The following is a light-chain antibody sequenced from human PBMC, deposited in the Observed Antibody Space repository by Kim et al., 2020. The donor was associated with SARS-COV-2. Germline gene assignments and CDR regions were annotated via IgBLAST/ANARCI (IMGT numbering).Light chain of an antibody. J-gene: IGKJ5*01. CDR2: GAS. Sequence: SPGESATLSCRALQSVSSNLAWYQQKPGQAPRLLIYGASTRATGIPARFSGSGSGTEFTLTISSLQSEDFAVYYCQQYNNWPPITFGQGTRLEIK. CDR3: QQYNNWPPIT. V-gene: IGKV3-15*01. CDR1: QSVSSN.